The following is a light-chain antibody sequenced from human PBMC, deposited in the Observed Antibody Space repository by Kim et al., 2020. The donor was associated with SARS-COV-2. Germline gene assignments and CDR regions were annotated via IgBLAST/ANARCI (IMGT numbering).Light chain of an antibody. CDR3: LLYYGGALL. Sequence: PGGLVALSVGSSNGTVYVAFVPSWFKQKPGQATRALIYSTNDKHSWTPARFSGSLRGGKAALTLSGAQPEDEADYYCLLYYGGALLFGGGTKLTVL. V-gene: IGLV7-43*01. CDR2: STN. CDR1: NGTVYVAFV. J-gene: IGLJ2*01.